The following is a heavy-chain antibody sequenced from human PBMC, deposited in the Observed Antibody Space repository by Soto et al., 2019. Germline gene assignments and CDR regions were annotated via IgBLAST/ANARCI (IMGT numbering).Heavy chain of an antibody. Sequence: QVQLQESGPGLVKPSETLSLTCNVSGDSIRSYWWSWLRQPPGKGLEWIGYTHYSGSNSYSPSLKSRLTMSVDASKNQFSLRLKSVTAADTAVYYCARFFGDYVFYDLWGQVTLVTVSP. CDR1: GDSIRSYW. V-gene: IGHV4-59*01. J-gene: IGHJ5*02. CDR2: THYSGSN. D-gene: IGHD4-17*01. CDR3: ARFFGDYVFYDL.